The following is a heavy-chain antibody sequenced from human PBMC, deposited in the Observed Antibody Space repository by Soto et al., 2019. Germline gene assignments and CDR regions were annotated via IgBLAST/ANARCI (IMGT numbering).Heavy chain of an antibody. CDR3: ARTTGEWYFDL. CDR1: GFTVSSNH. J-gene: IGHJ2*01. CDR2: IYTGGDT. Sequence: EVQLVESGGGLIQPGGSLRLSCAASGFTVSSNHMTWVRQAPGKGLEWVSVIYTGGDTDYADSVKGRFTISRDNSKNTLYLQMNSLRAEDTAMYYCARTTGEWYFDLWGRGTLVTVSS. D-gene: IGHD4-17*01. V-gene: IGHV3-53*01.